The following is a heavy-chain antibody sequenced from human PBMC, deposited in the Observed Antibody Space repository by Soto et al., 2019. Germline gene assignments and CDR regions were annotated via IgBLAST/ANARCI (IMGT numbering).Heavy chain of an antibody. Sequence: QITLKESGPTLVKPTQTLTLTCTFSGFSLSTTGVGVGWIRQPPGKALEWLALIYWDDDKRYNPSLKSRLTITTDNSKNQVVLTMTNMDPVDTATYYCVQSRCGGDCLQSYSSHSYYGLDVWGQGTTVTVSS. D-gene: IGHD2-21*01. CDR2: IYWDDDK. CDR3: VQSRCGGDCLQSYSSHSYYGLDV. V-gene: IGHV2-5*02. CDR1: GFSLSTTGVG. J-gene: IGHJ6*02.